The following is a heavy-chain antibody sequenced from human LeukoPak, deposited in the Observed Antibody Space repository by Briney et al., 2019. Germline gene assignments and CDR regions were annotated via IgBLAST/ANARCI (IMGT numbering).Heavy chain of an antibody. CDR1: GFTLSSYW. V-gene: IGHV3-7*01. D-gene: IGHD4/OR15-4a*01. Sequence: QPGGSLRLSCAASGFTLSSYWMHWVRQAPGKGLEWVANIKQDGSEKYYVDSVKGRFTISRDNAKNSLYLQMNSLRAEDTAVYYCARASRLWGTRMAAFDIWGQGTMVTVSS. CDR2: IKQDGSEK. J-gene: IGHJ3*02. CDR3: ARASRLWGTRMAAFDI.